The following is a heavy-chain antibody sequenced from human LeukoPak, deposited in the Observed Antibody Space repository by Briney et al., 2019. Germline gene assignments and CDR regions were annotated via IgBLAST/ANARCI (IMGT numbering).Heavy chain of an antibody. CDR3: ARGRVSSSTWYSTYYYYFYMDV. J-gene: IGHJ6*03. Sequence: SETLSLTCSVSDDSITMYYWAWIRQPPGKGLEWIGYVDHTGSTNFNPSLNGRVSISRDTSKNLFSLRLRSVTAADTAVYFCARGRVSSSTWYSTYYYYFYMDVWGKGTTVTVSS. CDR2: VDHTGST. V-gene: IGHV4-59*01. CDR1: DDSITMYY. D-gene: IGHD4-11*01.